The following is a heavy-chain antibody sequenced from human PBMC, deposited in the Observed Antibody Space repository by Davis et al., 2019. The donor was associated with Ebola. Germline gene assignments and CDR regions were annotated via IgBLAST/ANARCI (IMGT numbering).Heavy chain of an antibody. D-gene: IGHD3/OR15-3a*01. Sequence: PSETLSLTCTVSGDSIATRDYYWGWIRQPPGKGLEWIGSIFYSEKTYYNVSLQRRVTMSIDTSKNQFSLKLTSVNAADTAVYFCARQFFMDSSLHWFDSWGQGTLVTVSS. CDR2: IFYSEKT. CDR1: GDSIATRDYY. V-gene: IGHV4-39*01. J-gene: IGHJ5*01. CDR3: ARQFFMDSSLHWFDS.